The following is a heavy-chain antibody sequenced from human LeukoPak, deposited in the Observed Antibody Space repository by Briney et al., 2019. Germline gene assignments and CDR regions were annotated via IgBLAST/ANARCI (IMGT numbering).Heavy chain of an antibody. CDR2: VYSGGST. J-gene: IGHJ3*02. D-gene: IGHD6-19*01. CDR1: GFTVSSNY. CDR3: ARDRVAGAYEGDAFDI. Sequence: GGSLRLSCAASGFTVSSNYMSWVRQAPGKGLEWVSVVYSGGSTYYTDSVRGRFTISRDNSKNTLYLQMNSLSVEDTAVYYCARDRVAGAYEGDAFDIWGHGTMVAVSS. V-gene: IGHV3-66*01.